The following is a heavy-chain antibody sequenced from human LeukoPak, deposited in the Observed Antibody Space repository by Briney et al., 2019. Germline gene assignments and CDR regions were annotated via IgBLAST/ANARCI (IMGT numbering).Heavy chain of an antibody. CDR2: ISYDGSNK. CDR3: ATEEFDY. V-gene: IGHV3-30-3*01. J-gene: IGHJ4*02. Sequence: GGSLRLSCAASGFTFSSYAMHCVRQAPGKGLEWVAVISYDGSNKYYADSVKGRFTISRDNSKNTLYLQMNSLRAEDTAVYYCATEEFDYWGQGTLVTVSS. CDR1: GFTFSSYA.